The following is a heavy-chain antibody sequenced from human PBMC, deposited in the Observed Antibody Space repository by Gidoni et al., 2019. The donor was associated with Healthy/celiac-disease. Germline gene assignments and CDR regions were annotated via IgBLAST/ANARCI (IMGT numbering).Heavy chain of an antibody. V-gene: IGHV4-34*01. D-gene: IGHD3-16*01. Sequence: QVQLQQWGAGLLKPSETLSITCAVYGGSLFGSTYYWNWIRQSPGKGLEWIGEIVHGGSTNYNPSLKSRVTMSVDTSKNQFSLKLSSVTAADTAVYYCARGRGYDYIWGTTYFFDYWGHGTLVTVSS. CDR3: ARGRGYDYIWGTTYFFDY. J-gene: IGHJ4*01. CDR1: GGSLFGSTYY. CDR2: IVHGGST.